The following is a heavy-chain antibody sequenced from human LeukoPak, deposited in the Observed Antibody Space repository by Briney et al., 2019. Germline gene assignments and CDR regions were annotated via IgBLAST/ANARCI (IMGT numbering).Heavy chain of an antibody. CDR2: ISSSSSTI. Sequence: GGSLRLSCAASGFTFSSYSMNWVRQAPGKGLEWVSSISSSSSTIYYADSVKGRFTISRDNAKNSLYLQMYSLRAEDTAVYYCARAGGGYSYSDCWGQGTLVTVSS. J-gene: IGHJ4*02. CDR3: ARAGGGYSYSDC. D-gene: IGHD1-1*01. CDR1: GFTFSSYS. V-gene: IGHV3-48*01.